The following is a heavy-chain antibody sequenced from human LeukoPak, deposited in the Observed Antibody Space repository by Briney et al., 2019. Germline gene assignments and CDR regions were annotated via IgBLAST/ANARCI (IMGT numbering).Heavy chain of an antibody. J-gene: IGHJ4*02. D-gene: IGHD1-26*01. CDR2: ISSSGSTI. CDR1: GFTFSSYE. CDR3: AREAKMRVGAPLY. V-gene: IGHV3-48*03. Sequence: GGSLRLSCAASGFTFSSYEMNWVRQAPGKGLEWVSYISSSGSTIYYADSVKGRFTISRDNAKNSLYLQMNSLRAEDTAVYYRAREAKMRVGAPLYWGQGTLVTVSS.